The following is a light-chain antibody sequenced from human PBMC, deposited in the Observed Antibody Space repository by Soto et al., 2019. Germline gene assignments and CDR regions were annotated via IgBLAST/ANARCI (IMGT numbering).Light chain of an antibody. CDR1: ESIATW. CDR2: DAS. Sequence: HMTQSPSTLSASVGDRVTITCRASESIATWLAWYQQKPGKAPKLLIYDASRLESGVPSRFSGGGSGTEFTLTISGLQPDDFATYYCQHYNSYSEAFGQGTK. V-gene: IGKV1-5*01. J-gene: IGKJ1*01. CDR3: QHYNSYSEA.